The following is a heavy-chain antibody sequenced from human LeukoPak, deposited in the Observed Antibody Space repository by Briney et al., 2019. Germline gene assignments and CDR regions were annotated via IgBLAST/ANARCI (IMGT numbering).Heavy chain of an antibody. D-gene: IGHD3-10*01. CDR1: GYTFTSYG. CDR3: ARDPYYYGSGSFDYYYMDV. V-gene: IGHV1-18*01. J-gene: IGHJ6*03. Sequence: GASVKVSCKSSGYTFTSYGISWVRQAPGQGLEWMGWISAYNGNTNYAQKLQGRVTMTTDTSTSTAYMELSSLRSEDTAVYYCARDPYYYGSGSFDYYYMDVWGKGTTVTISS. CDR2: ISAYNGNT.